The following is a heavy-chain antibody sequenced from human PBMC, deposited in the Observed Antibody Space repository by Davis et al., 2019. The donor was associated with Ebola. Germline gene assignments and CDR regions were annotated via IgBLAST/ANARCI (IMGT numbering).Heavy chain of an antibody. D-gene: IGHD2-2*01. CDR2: ISYDGSNK. CDR3: ARDNCSSTSCYGGIVDYFDY. V-gene: IGHV3-30-3*01. Sequence: PGGSLRLSCAASGFTFSSYAMHWVRQAPGKGLEWVAVISYDGSNKYYADSVKGRFTISRDNSKNTLYLQMNSLRAEDTAVYYCARDNCSSTSCYGGIVDYFDYWGQGTLVTVSS. CDR1: GFTFSSYA. J-gene: IGHJ4*02.